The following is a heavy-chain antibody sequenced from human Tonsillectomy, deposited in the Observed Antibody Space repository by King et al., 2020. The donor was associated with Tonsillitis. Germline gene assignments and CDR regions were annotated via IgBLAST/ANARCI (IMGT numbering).Heavy chain of an antibody. Sequence: VQLVESGGGLVQPGGSLRLSCAASGFTFSNYWMSWVRQAPGKGLEWVANIKQDGSEKYYVDSVKGRFTISRDNAKNSLYLQMNSLRAEDTAGYYCSRAGGRYSSLGYWGQETLVTVSS. D-gene: IGHD2-15*01. CDR1: GFTFSNYW. CDR3: SRAGGRYSSLGY. V-gene: IGHV3-7*03. CDR2: IKQDGSEK. J-gene: IGHJ4*02.